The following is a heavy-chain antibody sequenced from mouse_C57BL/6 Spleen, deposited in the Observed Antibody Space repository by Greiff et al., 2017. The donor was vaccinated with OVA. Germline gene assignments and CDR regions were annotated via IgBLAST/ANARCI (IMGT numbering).Heavy chain of an antibody. CDR2: IYPGDGDT. Sequence: QVQLQQSGPELVKPGASVKISCKASGYAFSSSWMNWVKQRPGKGLEWIGRIYPGDGDTNYNGKFKGKATLTADKASSTAYMQLSSLTSEDSAVYFCARSSHYCSSHDYWGQGTTLTVSS. V-gene: IGHV1-82*01. D-gene: IGHD1-1*01. J-gene: IGHJ2*01. CDR3: ARSSHYCSSHDY. CDR1: GYAFSSSW.